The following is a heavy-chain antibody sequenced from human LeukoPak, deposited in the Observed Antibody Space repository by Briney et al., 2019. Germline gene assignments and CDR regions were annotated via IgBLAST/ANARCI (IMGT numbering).Heavy chain of an antibody. J-gene: IGHJ3*02. CDR1: GFTFSSHS. CDR3: ARAQTLFWEFDGFDI. V-gene: IGHV3-69-1*01. Sequence: GGSLRLSCVASGFTFSSHSINWVRQAPGKGLEWIATVTSTNKIHYADSAKGRFTISRDNAENSVYLQMNSLRDEDTAVYSCARAQTLFWEFDGFDIWGRGTKVTVSS. CDR2: VTSTNKI. D-gene: IGHD3-3*01.